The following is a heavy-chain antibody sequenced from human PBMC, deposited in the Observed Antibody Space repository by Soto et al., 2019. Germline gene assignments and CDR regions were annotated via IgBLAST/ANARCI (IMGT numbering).Heavy chain of an antibody. CDR2: ISWNSGSI. D-gene: IGHD2-15*01. V-gene: IGHV3-9*01. Sequence: EVQLVESGGGLVQPGRSLRLSCAASGFTFDDYAMHWVRQAPGKGLEWVSGISWNSGSIGYADSVKGRFTISRDNAKNSLYLQMNSLRAEDTALYYCAKESGGSCYSCFYYFDYWGQGTLVTVSS. CDR3: AKESGGSCYSCFYYFDY. J-gene: IGHJ4*02. CDR1: GFTFDDYA.